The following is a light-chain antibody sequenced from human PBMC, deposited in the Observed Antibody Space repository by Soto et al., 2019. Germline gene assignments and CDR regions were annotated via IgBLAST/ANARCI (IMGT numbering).Light chain of an antibody. CDR2: AAS. Sequence: DIQMTQSPSSLSASVGDRVTITCRASQSISSYLNWYQQKPGKAPKLLIYAASSLQSGVPSRFSGSGSGTDFTLTISSLQPADFATYYCQQSYSTPRTFGQGTKVDI. V-gene: IGKV1-39*01. J-gene: IGKJ1*01. CDR3: QQSYSTPRT. CDR1: QSISSY.